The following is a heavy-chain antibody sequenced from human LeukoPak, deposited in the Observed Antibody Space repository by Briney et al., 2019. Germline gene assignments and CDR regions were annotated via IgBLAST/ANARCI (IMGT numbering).Heavy chain of an antibody. V-gene: IGHV3-48*03. J-gene: IGHJ3*02. Sequence: QAGGSLRLSCAASGFTFSSYEMNWVRQAPGKGLEWVSYISSSGSTIYYADSVKGRFTISRDNDKNSLYLQMNILRAEDTAVYYCARAPKSRWLQLFHDAFDIWGQGTMVTVSS. CDR3: ARAPKSRWLQLFHDAFDI. CDR1: GFTFSSYE. D-gene: IGHD5-24*01. CDR2: ISSSGSTI.